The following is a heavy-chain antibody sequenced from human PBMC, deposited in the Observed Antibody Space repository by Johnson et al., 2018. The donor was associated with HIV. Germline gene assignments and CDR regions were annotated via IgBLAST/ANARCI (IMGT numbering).Heavy chain of an antibody. V-gene: IGHV3-30*02. CDR1: GLTFSSYG. J-gene: IGHJ3*02. CDR2: IRYDGSNK. CDR3: AKGHSSSWSRGAFDI. Sequence: VQLVESGGGVVQPGGSLRLSCAASGLTFSSYGMHWVRQAPGKGLEWVAFIRYDGSNKYYADSVKGRFTISRDNSKNTLYLQMNSLRAEDTAVYYCAKGHSSSWSRGAFDIWGQGTMVNVSS. D-gene: IGHD6-13*01.